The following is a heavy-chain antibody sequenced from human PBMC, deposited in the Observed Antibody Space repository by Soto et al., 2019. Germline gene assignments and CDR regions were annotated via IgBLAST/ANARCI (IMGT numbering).Heavy chain of an antibody. V-gene: IGHV1-2*04. CDR2: INPNGGVT. D-gene: IGHD5-12*01. Sequence: GASVKVSCKASGRTFNGYYIRWVRQAPGQGLEWMGWINPNGGVTKYAQKFQGWVSMTRDTSIRTVYMQLSRLRSDDTAVYYCARESGGATATLDYYYFYMDVWGTGTTVTVSS. CDR1: GRTFNGYY. J-gene: IGHJ6*03. CDR3: ARESGGATATLDYYYFYMDV.